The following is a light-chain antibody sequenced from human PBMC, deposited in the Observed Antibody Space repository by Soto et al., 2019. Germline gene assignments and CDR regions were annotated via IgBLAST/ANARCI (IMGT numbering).Light chain of an antibody. CDR3: AAWDASLNGYV. CDR2: DVS. J-gene: IGLJ1*01. CDR1: SSDVGRYNY. V-gene: IGLV2-14*01. Sequence: QSVLTQPASVSGSPGQSITISCTGTSSDVGRYNYVSWYQQHPGKAPKLIIYDVSNRPSGVSNRFSGSKSGTSASLAISGLQSEDEADYYCAAWDASLNGYVFGTGTKVTVL.